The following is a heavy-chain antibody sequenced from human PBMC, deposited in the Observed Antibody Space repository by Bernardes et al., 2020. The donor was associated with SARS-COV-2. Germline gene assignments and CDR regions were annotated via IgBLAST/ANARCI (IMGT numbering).Heavy chain of an antibody. CDR3: ARVLAHCSGATCYLLSAFDI. Sequence: ASMKVSCKASGYTFTDYGISWVRQAPGQGLEWMGWISIYNGDTRYEQEFQGRVTMTTDTSTGTAYMELRNLRSDDSAVYYCARVLAHCSGATCYLLSAFDIWGPGTMVSVSS. CDR2: ISIYNGDT. D-gene: IGHD2-15*01. CDR1: GYTFTDYG. V-gene: IGHV1-18*01. J-gene: IGHJ3*02.